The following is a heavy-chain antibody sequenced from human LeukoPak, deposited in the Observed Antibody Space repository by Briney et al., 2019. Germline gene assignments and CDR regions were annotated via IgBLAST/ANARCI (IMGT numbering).Heavy chain of an antibody. V-gene: IGHV3-7*01. J-gene: IGHJ4*02. Sequence: GGSLRLSCAASGFTFSSHWMSWVRQAPGRRLEWVANIKQDASEKYYVDSVKGRFTISRDNAKNSLYLQMNSLRAEDTAVYYCARDAVVAVAGMYYFDYWGQGTLVTVSS. D-gene: IGHD6-19*01. CDR1: GFTFSSHW. CDR3: ARDAVVAVAGMYYFDY. CDR2: IKQDASEK.